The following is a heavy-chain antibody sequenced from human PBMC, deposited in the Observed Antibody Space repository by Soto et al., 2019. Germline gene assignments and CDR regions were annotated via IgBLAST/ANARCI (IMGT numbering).Heavy chain of an antibody. CDR2: IYWDDDK. CDR1: GFSLSTSGVG. J-gene: IGHJ4*02. D-gene: IGHD2-21*02. V-gene: IGHV2-5*02. CDR3: ARYCGGDCYSPRDYFDY. Sequence: QITLKESGPTLVKPTQTLTLTCTFSGFSLSTSGVGVGWIRQPPGKALEWLALIYWDDDKRYSPSLKSRLTITKXXSXNXXVLTMTNMDPVDTATYYCARYCGGDCYSPRDYFDYWGQGTLVTVSS.